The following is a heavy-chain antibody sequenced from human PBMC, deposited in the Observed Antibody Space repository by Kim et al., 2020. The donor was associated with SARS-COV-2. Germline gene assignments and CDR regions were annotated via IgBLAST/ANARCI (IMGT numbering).Heavy chain of an antibody. CDR1: SGSISDYS. Sequence: SETPSLTCVVSSGSISDYSWNWIRQPAGKGLEWIGRIYISESTDYNPALKSRVTMSIDTSKKQFSLKLSSVSAADTAVYYCARTGPRSNWSFDSWGQGT. CDR2: IYISEST. D-gene: IGHD6-13*01. CDR3: ARTGPRSNWSFDS. J-gene: IGHJ4*02. V-gene: IGHV4-4*07.